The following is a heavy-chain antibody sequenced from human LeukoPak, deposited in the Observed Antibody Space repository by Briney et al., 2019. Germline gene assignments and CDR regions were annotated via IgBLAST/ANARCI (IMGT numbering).Heavy chain of an antibody. CDR2: IYTSGST. CDR3: ARVPYYYDSSGYYYLRAFDI. J-gene: IGHJ3*02. Sequence: PSETLSLTCTVSGGSISSYCWSWIRQPAGKGLEWIGRIYTSGSTNYNPSLKSRVTMSVDTSKNQFSLKLSSVTAADTAVYYCARVPYYYDSSGYYYLRAFDIWGQGTMVTVSS. V-gene: IGHV4-4*07. D-gene: IGHD3-22*01. CDR1: GGSISSYC.